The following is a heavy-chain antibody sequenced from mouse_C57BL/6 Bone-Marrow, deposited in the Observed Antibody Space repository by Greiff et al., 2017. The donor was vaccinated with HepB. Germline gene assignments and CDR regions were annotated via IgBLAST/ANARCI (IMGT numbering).Heavy chain of an antibody. CDR3: ARKRTTVAFDY. V-gene: IGHV1-80*01. CDR1: GYAFSSYW. Sequence: VQLKESGAELVKPGASVKISCKASGYAFSSYWMNWVKQRPGKGLEWIGQIYPGDGDTNYNGKFKGKATLTADKSSSTAYMQLSSLTSEDSAVYFCARKRTTVAFDYWGQGTTLTVSS. J-gene: IGHJ2*01. CDR2: IYPGDGDT. D-gene: IGHD1-1*01.